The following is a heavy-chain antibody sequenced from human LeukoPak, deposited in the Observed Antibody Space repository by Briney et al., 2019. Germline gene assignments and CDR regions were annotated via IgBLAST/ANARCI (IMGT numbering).Heavy chain of an antibody. CDR3: ARVGYSSSPGYYYYYMDV. D-gene: IGHD6-6*01. CDR1: GYTFTSYG. V-gene: IGHV1-18*01. J-gene: IGHJ6*03. CDR2: ISAYNGNT. Sequence: ASVKLSCQASGYTFTSYGISWVRQAPGQGPEWMGWISAYNGNTNYAQKLQGRVTMTTDTSTSTAYMELRSLRSDDTAVYYCARVGYSSSPGYYYYYMDVWGKGTTVTVSS.